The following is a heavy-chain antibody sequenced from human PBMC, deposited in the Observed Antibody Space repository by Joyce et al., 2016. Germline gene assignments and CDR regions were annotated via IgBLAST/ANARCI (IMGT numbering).Heavy chain of an antibody. V-gene: IGHV4-38-2*02. Sequence: VQLQESGPGLVKPSETLSFTCDVSGDSISSGYFYGWVRQAPGKGLEWIANIYQNGKTYYNASLKSRVTISVDTSKNQLSLKLSSVTAADTAVYYCARDPQNFGFWGQGTLVIVSS. CDR3: ARDPQNFGF. D-gene: IGHD2/OR15-2a*01. CDR2: IYQNGKT. CDR1: GDSISSGYF. J-gene: IGHJ4*02.